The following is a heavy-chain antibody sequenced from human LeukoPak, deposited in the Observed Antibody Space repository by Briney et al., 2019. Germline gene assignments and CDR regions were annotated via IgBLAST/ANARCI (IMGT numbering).Heavy chain of an antibody. D-gene: IGHD6-13*01. CDR2: IRSKANSYAT. V-gene: IGHV3-73*01. Sequence: GGSLKLSCVASGFTFSGSAMHWVRQASGKGLEWVGRIRSKANSYATAYAASVKGRFTISRDDSKNTAYLQMNSLKTEDTAVYYCTRREEGSSLRQYYYYYYGMDVWGKGTTVTVSS. CDR1: GFTFSGSA. J-gene: IGHJ6*04. CDR3: TRREEGSSLRQYYYYYYGMDV.